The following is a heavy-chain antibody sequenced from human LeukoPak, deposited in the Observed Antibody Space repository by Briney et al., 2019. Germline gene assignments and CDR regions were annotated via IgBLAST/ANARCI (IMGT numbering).Heavy chain of an antibody. Sequence: ASVKDSCKVSGGSFTNNAISWVRQAPGQGPEWMGRILPIFGTAEYAERFQGRLTLTADKSTTTAYIELTSLKIEDTALYFCTRGKGFVGHFDFWGQGTLVTVSS. D-gene: IGHD3-3*01. CDR1: GGSFTNNA. J-gene: IGHJ4*02. CDR2: ILPIFGTA. V-gene: IGHV1-69*06. CDR3: TRGKGFVGHFDF.